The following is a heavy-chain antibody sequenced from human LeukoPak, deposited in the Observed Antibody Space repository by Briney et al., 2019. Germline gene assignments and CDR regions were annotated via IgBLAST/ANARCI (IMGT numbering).Heavy chain of an antibody. CDR1: GGSIRGYY. CDR3: ARGYGSGSYNNFNH. Sequence: SETLSLTCTVSGGSIRGYYWSWIRQPPGKGLEWIGYIHYTGSTDYSPSLKSRVTISVDTSKNQFSLNLSSVTAADTAVYYCARGYGSGSYNNFNHWGQGIPVTVSS. D-gene: IGHD3-10*01. J-gene: IGHJ4*02. CDR2: IHYTGST. V-gene: IGHV4-59*01.